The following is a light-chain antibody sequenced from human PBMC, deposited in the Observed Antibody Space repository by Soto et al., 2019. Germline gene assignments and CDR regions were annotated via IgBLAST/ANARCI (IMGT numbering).Light chain of an antibody. CDR2: DAS. Sequence: ENVLTQSPGTLSLSPGERVTLSCRASQDIRSHLAWYQQKPGQAPRLLIFDASSRATGIPDRFSGSGSGTDFTLSISRLEPEDFATYYCQQYNSYFGGGTKVEIK. CDR3: QQYNSY. CDR1: QDIRSH. J-gene: IGKJ4*01. V-gene: IGKV3-20*01.